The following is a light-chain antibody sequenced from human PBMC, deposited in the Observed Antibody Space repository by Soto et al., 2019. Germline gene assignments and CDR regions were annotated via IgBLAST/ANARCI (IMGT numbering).Light chain of an antibody. CDR1: QGIYNW. Sequence: DIPMTQSPSSVSASVGDRVTITCRASQGIYNWLAWYQQKPGKAPKLLISAVSNLQSGVPSRFSGSGYGTDFTLTISSLQPDDFATYYCQQANTFPLTLGRGTKVDIK. CDR3: QQANTFPLT. J-gene: IGKJ3*01. CDR2: AVS. V-gene: IGKV1D-12*01.